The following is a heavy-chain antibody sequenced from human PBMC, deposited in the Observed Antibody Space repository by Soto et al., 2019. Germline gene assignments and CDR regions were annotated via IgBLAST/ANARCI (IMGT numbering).Heavy chain of an antibody. CDR3: VRDFDNRRGGDAFDI. CDR1: GFTFSRYD. CDR2: ISYDGSNQ. D-gene: IGHD3-9*01. Sequence: QVQLVESGGGAVPPGRSLRLSCAASGFTFSRYDIHWVRQAPGKGLEWVALISYDGSNQYFGDSVKGRFTISRDNSKDTVSLRMNSLRVEGTAVYYCVRDFDNRRGGDAFDIWGRGTMVTVSS. V-gene: IGHV3-30*03. J-gene: IGHJ3*02.